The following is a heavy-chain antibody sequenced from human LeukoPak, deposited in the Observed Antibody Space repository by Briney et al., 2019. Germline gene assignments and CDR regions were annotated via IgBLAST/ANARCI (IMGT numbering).Heavy chain of an antibody. CDR2: INPSGGST. CDR3: ARTYYYGSGSYPFFDY. D-gene: IGHD3-10*01. Sequence: EASVKVSCKASGYTFTSYYMHWVRQAPGQGLEWMGIINPSGGSTSYAQKFQGRVTMTRDTSTSTVYMELSSLRSEDTAVYYCARTYYYGSGSYPFFDYWGQGTLVTVSS. CDR1: GYTFTSYY. V-gene: IGHV1-46*01. J-gene: IGHJ4*02.